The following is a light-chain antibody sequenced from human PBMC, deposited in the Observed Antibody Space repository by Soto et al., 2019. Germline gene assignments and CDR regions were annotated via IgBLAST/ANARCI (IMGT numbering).Light chain of an antibody. CDR3: SSYKSSKTPHV. CDR1: SRDVGAYNF. CDR2: EVT. V-gene: IGLV2-14*01. J-gene: IGLJ1*01. Sequence: QSVFSQPASVSGSPGESVTISCTGSSRDVGAYNFVSWYQHHPGKAPKLILYEVTTRPSGVSSRFSGSKSGNKASLTISGLQADDEANYSCSSYKSSKTPHVFGTGTKVTVL.